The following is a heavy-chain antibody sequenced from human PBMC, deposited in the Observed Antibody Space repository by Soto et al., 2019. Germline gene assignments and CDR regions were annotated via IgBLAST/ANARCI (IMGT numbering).Heavy chain of an antibody. D-gene: IGHD6-13*01. Sequence: EVQLVESGGGLVQPGGSLRLSCAASGFIFSDYWMNWVRQAPGKGLEWVASMKYDGRDKVYVDSVRGRFTISRDNAKNSLYLQMASLRAEDPAVYYCARDGVAPGLYFDYWGQGTLVTVSS. CDR3: ARDGVAPGLYFDY. V-gene: IGHV3-7*05. CDR2: MKYDGRDK. CDR1: GFIFSDYW. J-gene: IGHJ4*02.